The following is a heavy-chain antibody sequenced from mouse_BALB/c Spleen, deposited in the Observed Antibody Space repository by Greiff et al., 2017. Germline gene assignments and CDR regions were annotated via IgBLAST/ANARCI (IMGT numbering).Heavy chain of an antibody. CDR2: IDPETGGT. Sequence: VQLQQSGAELVRPGASVTLSCKASGYTFTDYEMHWVKQTPVHGLEWIGAIDPETGGTAYNQKFKGKATLTADKSSSTAYMELRSLTSEDSAVYYCTREGDGYDAMDYWGQGTSVTVSS. CDR1: GYTFTDYE. V-gene: IGHV1-15*01. D-gene: IGHD2-3*01. J-gene: IGHJ4*01. CDR3: TREGDGYDAMDY.